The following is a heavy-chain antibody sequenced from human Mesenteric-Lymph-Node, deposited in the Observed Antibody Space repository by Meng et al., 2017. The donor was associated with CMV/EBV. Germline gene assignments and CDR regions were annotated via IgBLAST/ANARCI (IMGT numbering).Heavy chain of an antibody. CDR1: GGSISSGDYY. D-gene: IGHD3-9*01. CDR2: IYYSGST. Sequence: SETLSLTCTVSGGSISSGDYYWSWIRQPPGKGLEWIGYIYYSGSTNYNPSLKSRVTISVDTSKNQFSLKLSSVTAADTAVYYCARDFEDYFDYWGQGTLVTVSS. V-gene: IGHV4-61*08. CDR3: ARDFEDYFDY. J-gene: IGHJ4*02.